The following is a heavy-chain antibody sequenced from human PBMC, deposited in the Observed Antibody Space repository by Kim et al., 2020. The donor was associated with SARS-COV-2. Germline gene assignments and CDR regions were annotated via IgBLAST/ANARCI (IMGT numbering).Heavy chain of an antibody. CDR3: ARGIAVAGTGLDY. Sequence: TYYADSVKGRFTISRDNSKNTLYLQMISLRAEDTAVYYCARGIAVAGTGLDYWGQGTLVTVSS. J-gene: IGHJ4*02. CDR2: T. V-gene: IGHV3-23*01. D-gene: IGHD6-19*01.